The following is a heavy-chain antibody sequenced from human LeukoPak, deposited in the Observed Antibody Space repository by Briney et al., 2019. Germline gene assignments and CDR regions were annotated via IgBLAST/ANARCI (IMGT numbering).Heavy chain of an antibody. CDR3: ARVPRRGDQFDP. CDR1: GYTLTELS. CDR2: FDPEDGET. J-gene: IGHJ5*02. D-gene: IGHD3-10*01. V-gene: IGHV1-24*01. Sequence: ASVKVSCKVSGYTLTELSMHWVRQAPGKGLGWMGGFDPEDGETIYAQKFQGRVTMTRSPSITTAYMELTSLTYEDTAVYYCARVPRRGDQFDPWGQGTLVTVSS.